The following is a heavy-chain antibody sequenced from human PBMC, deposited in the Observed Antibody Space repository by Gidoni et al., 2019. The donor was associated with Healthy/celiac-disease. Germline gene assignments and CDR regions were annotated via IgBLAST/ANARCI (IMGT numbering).Heavy chain of an antibody. CDR1: GITFSSYG. V-gene: IGHV3-33*01. CDR3: ARVAVEYSSSFDYYYYYYYMDV. J-gene: IGHJ6*03. CDR2: IWYDGRSK. D-gene: IGHD6-6*01. Sequence: QVQLVESGGGVVQPGRSLRLSCAASGITFSSYGMQRVRQAPGKGLAWVAVIWYDGRSKYYADTVKGRFTIPRDNSKNTLYLQMNSLRAEDTAVYYCARVAVEYSSSFDYYYYYYYMDVWGKGTTVTVSS.